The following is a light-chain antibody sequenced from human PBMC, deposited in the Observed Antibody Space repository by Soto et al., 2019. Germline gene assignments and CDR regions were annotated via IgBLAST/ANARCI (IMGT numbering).Light chain of an antibody. CDR3: QQYYSTPPT. J-gene: IGKJ1*01. CDR1: QSVLYNSNDKNY. CDR2: WAS. V-gene: IGKV4-1*01. Sequence: DIVMTQSPDSLAVSLVERATINCKSSQSVLYNSNDKNYLAWYQQKPGQPPKLLIYWASARESGVPDRFSGSGSGTDFILTISSLQAEDVAVYYCQQYYSTPPTFGQGTKVEIK.